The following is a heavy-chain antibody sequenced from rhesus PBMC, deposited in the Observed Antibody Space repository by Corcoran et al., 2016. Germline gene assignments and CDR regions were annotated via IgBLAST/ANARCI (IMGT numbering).Heavy chain of an antibody. CDR1: GASLSSYC. V-gene: IGHV4-80*01. Sequence: QVQLQESGPGLVKPSETLSLTCAVSGASLSSYCWSWIRQPPGKGLEGIGEIHSNSGITHSNPPLMSRFTIAKDASKNQCSRKLSSVTAAYTAVDYCARDRMGSYYLLDVWGRGVLVTVSS. D-gene: IGHD3-16*01. CDR3: ARDRMGSYYLLDV. CDR2: IHSNSGIT. J-gene: IGHJ5-2*02.